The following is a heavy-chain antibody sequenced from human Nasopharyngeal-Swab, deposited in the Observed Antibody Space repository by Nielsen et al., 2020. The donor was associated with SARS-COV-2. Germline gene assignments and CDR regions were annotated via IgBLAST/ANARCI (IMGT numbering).Heavy chain of an antibody. D-gene: IGHD2-8*02. J-gene: IGHJ6*02. V-gene: IGHV3-69-1*01. Sequence: WIRQPPGKGLEWVSYISSSSTIYYADSVKGRFTISRDNAKNSLYLQMNSLRAEDTAVYYCARMRSDDALYRYYYYYYGMDVWGQGTTVTVSS. CDR3: ARMRSDDALYRYYYYYYGMDV. CDR2: ISSSSTI.